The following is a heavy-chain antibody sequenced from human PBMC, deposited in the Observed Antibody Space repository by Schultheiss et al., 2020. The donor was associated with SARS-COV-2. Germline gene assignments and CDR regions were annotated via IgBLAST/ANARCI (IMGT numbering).Heavy chain of an antibody. D-gene: IGHD3-22*01. CDR3: ARAEMIVVVHDAFDI. CDR1: GYSFTSYW. J-gene: IGHJ3*02. Sequence: GGSLRLSCKGSGYSFTSYWISWVRQMPGKGLEWMGIIYPGDSDTRYSPSFQGQVTISADKSISTAYLQWSSLKASDTAMYYCARAEMIVVVHDAFDIWGQGTMVTVSS. V-gene: IGHV5-51*01. CDR2: IYPGDSDT.